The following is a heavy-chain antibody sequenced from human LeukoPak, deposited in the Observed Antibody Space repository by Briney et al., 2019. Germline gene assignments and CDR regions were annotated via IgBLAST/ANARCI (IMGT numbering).Heavy chain of an antibody. D-gene: IGHD4-17*01. CDR1: GYTLSSHD. V-gene: IGHV1-8*01. J-gene: IGHJ4*02. CDR2: MNPNSGNT. CDR3: ARVVNHFDYVTTRFDY. Sequence: GASVKVSCKASGYTLSSHDINWVRQATGQGLEWMGWMNPNSGNTGYAQKFQGRVTITRNTSISTAYMELTSLRSEDTAVYYCARVVNHFDYVTTRFDYWGQGTLVTVSS.